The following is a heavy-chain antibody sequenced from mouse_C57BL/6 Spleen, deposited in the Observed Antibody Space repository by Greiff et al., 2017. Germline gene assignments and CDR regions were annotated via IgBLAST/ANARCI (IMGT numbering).Heavy chain of an antibody. V-gene: IGHV1-54*01. Sequence: VQLQPSGAELVRPGTSVKVSCKASGYAFTNYLLEWVKQRPGQGLEWIGVINPGSGGTNYNEKCKGKATLTADKSSSTAYMQLSSLTSEDSAVYFCASYDYGGFAYWGQGTLVTVSA. CDR3: ASYDYGGFAY. CDR2: INPGSGGT. CDR1: GYAFTNYL. D-gene: IGHD2-4*01. J-gene: IGHJ3*01.